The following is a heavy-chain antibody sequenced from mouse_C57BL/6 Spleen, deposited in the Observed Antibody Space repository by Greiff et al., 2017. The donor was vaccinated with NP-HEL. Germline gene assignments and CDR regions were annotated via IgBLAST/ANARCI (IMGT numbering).Heavy chain of an antibody. V-gene: IGHV1-26*01. D-gene: IGHD1-1*01. J-gene: IGHJ1*03. Sequence: EVQLQQSGPELVKPGASVKISCKASGYTFTDYYMNWVKQSHGKSLEWIGDINPNNGGTSYNQKFKGKATLTVDKSSSTAYMELRSLTSEDSAVYYCARRSGSSWGDYWYFDVWGTGTTVTVSS. CDR1: GYTFTDYY. CDR2: INPNNGGT. CDR3: ARRSGSSWGDYWYFDV.